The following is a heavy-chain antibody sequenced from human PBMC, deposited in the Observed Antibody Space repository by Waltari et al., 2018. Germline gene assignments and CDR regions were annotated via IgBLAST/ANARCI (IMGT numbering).Heavy chain of an antibody. Sequence: QVQLQESGPGLVKPSQTLSLTCTVSGGSISSGGYYWHWIRQHPGKGLEWIGYIYYSGSTYYNPSLKSRVTISVDTSKNQFSLKLSSVTAADTAVYYCARDGGFSRGGTIRAFDIWGQGTMVTVSS. J-gene: IGHJ3*02. D-gene: IGHD1-1*01. CDR1: GGSISSGGYY. CDR2: IYYSGST. CDR3: ARDGGFSRGGTIRAFDI. V-gene: IGHV4-31*03.